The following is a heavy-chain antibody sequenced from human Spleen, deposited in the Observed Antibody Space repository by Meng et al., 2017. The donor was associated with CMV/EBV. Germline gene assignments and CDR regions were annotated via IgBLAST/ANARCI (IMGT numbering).Heavy chain of an antibody. CDR3: ARDMTLVRGVNVTFPYVCDH. V-gene: IGHV3-21*01. Sequence: GGSLRLSCAASGFFFSGYSMHWVRQTPGKGLEWLSSISGRSAYKYYADSMRGRFTISRDNAKNSLFLQMDRLRLEDTGVYHCARDMTLVRGVNVTFPYVCDHWGQGTLVTVSS. CDR2: ISGRSAYK. J-gene: IGHJ4*02. CDR1: GFFFSGYS. D-gene: IGHD3-10*01.